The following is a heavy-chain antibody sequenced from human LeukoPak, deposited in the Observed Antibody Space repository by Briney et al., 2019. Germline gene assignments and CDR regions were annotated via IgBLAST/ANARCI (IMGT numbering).Heavy chain of an antibody. D-gene: IGHD5-24*01. J-gene: IGHJ4*02. CDR1: GFTFSSYA. Sequence: SGGSLRLSCAASGFTFSSYAMSWVRQAPGKGLEWVSVIYSGGSTYYADSVKGRFTISRDNSKNTLYLQMNSLRVEDTATYYCAKRWYLDYWGQGTLVTVSS. CDR2: IYSGGST. CDR3: AKRWYLDY. V-gene: IGHV3-23*03.